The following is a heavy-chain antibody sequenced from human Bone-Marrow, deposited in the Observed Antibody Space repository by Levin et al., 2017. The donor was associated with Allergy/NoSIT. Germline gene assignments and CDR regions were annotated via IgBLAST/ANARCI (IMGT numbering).Heavy chain of an antibody. D-gene: IGHD3-10*01. Sequence: PSETLSLTCTVSGGSISSGDYYWSWIRQPPGKGLEWIGYIYYSGSTYYNPSLKSRVTISVDTSKNQFSLKLSSVTAADTAVYYCARDGGNWFGEPTPHRDVWGKGTTVTVSS. J-gene: IGHJ6*03. CDR2: IYYSGST. CDR1: GGSISSGDYY. CDR3: ARDGGNWFGEPTPHRDV. V-gene: IGHV4-30-4*01.